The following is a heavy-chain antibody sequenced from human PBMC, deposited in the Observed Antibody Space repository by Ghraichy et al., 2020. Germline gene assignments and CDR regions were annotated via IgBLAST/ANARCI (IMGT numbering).Heavy chain of an antibody. D-gene: IGHD3-10*01. CDR2: INHSGST. Sequence: SETLSLTCAVYGGSFSGYYWSWIRQPPGKGLEWIGEINHSGSTNYNPSLKSRVTISVDTSKNQFSLKLSPVTAADTAVYYCARTPGVVRGVYSTYFDYWGQGTLVTVSS. CDR1: GGSFSGYY. CDR3: ARTPGVVRGVYSTYFDY. V-gene: IGHV4-34*01. J-gene: IGHJ4*02.